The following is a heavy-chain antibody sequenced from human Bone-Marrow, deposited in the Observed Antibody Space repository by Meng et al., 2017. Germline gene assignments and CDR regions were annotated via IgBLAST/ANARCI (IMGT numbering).Heavy chain of an antibody. CDR2: INAVFGTT. J-gene: IGHJ4*02. Sequence: SSVKVSCKGLGGIFSNYVIGWVRQAPGQGLEWMGGINAVFGTTNYAQKFQGRVTITTDESTSTVYMDLTRLTSEDTAVYFCARKAGNCISTTCYSLDYWGQGTLVTVSS. D-gene: IGHD2-2*01. CDR3: ARKAGNCISTTCYSLDY. CDR1: GGIFSNYV. V-gene: IGHV1-69*05.